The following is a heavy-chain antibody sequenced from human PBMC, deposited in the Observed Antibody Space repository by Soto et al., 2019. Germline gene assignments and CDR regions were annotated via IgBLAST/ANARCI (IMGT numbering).Heavy chain of an antibody. J-gene: IGHJ4*02. D-gene: IGHD5-12*01. CDR1: GFTFSNYW. Sequence: EVQLVESGGGLVQPGESLRLSCAASGFTFSNYWMHWIRQAPGKGLVWVSRVSSDRSSTVYASSVAGRLTISRDNAKNTLYLQMNSLSDEDTAVYYCARGLPNFSSFDSWGQGTLVTVSS. V-gene: IGHV3-74*01. CDR3: ARGLPNFSSFDS. CDR2: VSSDRSST.